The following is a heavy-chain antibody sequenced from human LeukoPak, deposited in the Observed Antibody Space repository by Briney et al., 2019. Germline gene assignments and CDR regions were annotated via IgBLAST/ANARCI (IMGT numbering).Heavy chain of an antibody. CDR1: GYTFSSYA. CDR3: AKDVANYGSGSYDY. D-gene: IGHD3-10*01. V-gene: IGHV3-23*01. Sequence: PGGSLRLSCADSGYTFSSYAISWVPHAPGKGLEWVSGTSDRGGSTYYADSAKGRFTLSRDNSKNTLYLQMNSLRAEDTAVYYCAKDVANYGSGSYDYWGQGTLVTVSS. J-gene: IGHJ4*02. CDR2: TSDRGGST.